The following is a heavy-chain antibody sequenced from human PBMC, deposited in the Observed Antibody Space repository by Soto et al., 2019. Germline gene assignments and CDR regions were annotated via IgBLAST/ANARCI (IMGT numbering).Heavy chain of an antibody. J-gene: IGHJ4*02. CDR3: AGDPYYYGSAF. Sequence: GGSLRLSCAASGFTCSSFWMNWVRQAPGKGLEWVANIKQDGSERDYVDSVKGRFTISRDNAKNSLYLQMTSLRAEDTAVYYCAGDPYYYGSAFWGQGTLVTVSS. CDR1: GFTCSSFW. V-gene: IGHV3-7*03. D-gene: IGHD3-10*01. CDR2: IKQDGSER.